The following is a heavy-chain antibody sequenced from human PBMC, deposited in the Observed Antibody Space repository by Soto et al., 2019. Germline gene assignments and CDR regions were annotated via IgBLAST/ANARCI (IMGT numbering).Heavy chain of an antibody. CDR2: ISVSGSTR. CDR3: TSHQIAICDY. Sequence: GGSLRLSCAASGFAFSQFDMSWVRQAPGKGLEWVSAISVSGSTRPYTDSVRGRFTISRDNFRNTVDLQMSNLRAEDTAVYYCTSHQIAICDYWGRGTLVTVSS. V-gene: IGHV3-23*01. CDR1: GFAFSQFD. D-gene: IGHD2-2*02. J-gene: IGHJ4*02.